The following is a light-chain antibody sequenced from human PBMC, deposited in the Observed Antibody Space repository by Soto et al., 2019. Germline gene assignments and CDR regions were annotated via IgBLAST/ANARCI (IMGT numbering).Light chain of an antibody. V-gene: IGKV3-11*01. J-gene: IGKJ4*01. CDR3: QQRSGWPST. Sequence: EIVLTQSPATLSLSPGERAALSCRASQSVSSDLAWYHQKPGQAPRLLIYDASKRAPGIPARFTGSGSGTDFTLTISSLEPEDSAVYFCQQRSGWPSTFGGGTKVEI. CDR2: DAS. CDR1: QSVSSD.